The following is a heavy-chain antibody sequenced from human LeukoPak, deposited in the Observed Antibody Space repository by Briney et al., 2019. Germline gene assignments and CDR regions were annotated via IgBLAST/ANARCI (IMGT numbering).Heavy chain of an antibody. J-gene: IGHJ4*02. Sequence: PSETLSLTCTVSGYSISSGYYWGWIRQPPGKGLEWIGSIYHSGSTYYNPSLKSRVTISVDTSKNQFSLKLSSVTAADTAVYYCARGDIAVAGTSFDYWGQGTLVTVSS. V-gene: IGHV4-38-2*02. D-gene: IGHD6-19*01. CDR3: ARGDIAVAGTSFDY. CDR1: GYSISSGYY. CDR2: IYHSGST.